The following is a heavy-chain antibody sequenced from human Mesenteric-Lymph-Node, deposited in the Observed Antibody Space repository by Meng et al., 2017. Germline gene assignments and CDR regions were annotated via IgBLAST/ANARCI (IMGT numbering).Heavy chain of an antibody. V-gene: IGHV1-3*01. J-gene: IGHJ5*02. CDR1: GYTFTTAA. Sequence: ASVKVSCKASGYTFTTAALHWVRQAPGQGLEWMGWVDAGNGYTKYSQNFQGRVTITRDTPATTAYMELSRLRSDDTAVYYCARGSAVRGAPNWFDPWGQGTLVTVSS. D-gene: IGHD3-10*01. CDR3: ARGSAVRGAPNWFDP. CDR2: VDAGNGYT.